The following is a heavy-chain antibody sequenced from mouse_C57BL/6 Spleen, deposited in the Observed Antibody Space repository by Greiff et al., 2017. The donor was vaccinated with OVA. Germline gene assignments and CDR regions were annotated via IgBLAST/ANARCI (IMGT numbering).Heavy chain of an antibody. Sequence: VQLQQSGAELVKPGASVKLSCKASGYTFTSYWMHWVKQRPGQGLEWIGMIHPNSGSTNYNEKFKSKATLTVDKSSSTAYMQLSSLTSEDSAVYYCARSGYYGSSPWYFDVWGTGTTVTVSS. CDR1: GYTFTSYW. J-gene: IGHJ1*03. V-gene: IGHV1-64*01. D-gene: IGHD1-1*01. CDR2: IHPNSGST. CDR3: ARSGYYGSSPWYFDV.